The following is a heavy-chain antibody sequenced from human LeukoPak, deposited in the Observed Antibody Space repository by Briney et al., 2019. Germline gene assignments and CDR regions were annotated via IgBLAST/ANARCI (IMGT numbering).Heavy chain of an antibody. CDR3: AKDSLRYCSSTSCYQFEY. CDR2: LSWNSGSI. V-gene: IGHV3-9*01. Sequence: GRSLRVSCAASGFTFDDYAMHWVRQAPGRGLEWVSGLSWNSGSIGYADSVKGRFTISRDNAKNSLYLQMNSLRAEDTALYYCAKDSLRYCSSTSCYQFEYWGQGTLVTVSS. CDR1: GFTFDDYA. J-gene: IGHJ4*02. D-gene: IGHD2-2*01.